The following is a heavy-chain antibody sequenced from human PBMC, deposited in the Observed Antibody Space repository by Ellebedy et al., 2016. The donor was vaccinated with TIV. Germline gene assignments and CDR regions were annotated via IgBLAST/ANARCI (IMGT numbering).Heavy chain of an antibody. CDR1: GGSFSGYY. D-gene: IGHD1-14*01. CDR3: ASLRGPVPGFDY. Sequence: GSLRLXCAVYGGSFSGYYWSWIRQPPGKGLEWIGEINHSGSTNYNPSLKSRVTISVDTSKNQFSLKLSSVTAADTAVYYCASLRGPVPGFDYWGQGTLVTVSS. J-gene: IGHJ4*02. V-gene: IGHV4-34*01. CDR2: INHSGST.